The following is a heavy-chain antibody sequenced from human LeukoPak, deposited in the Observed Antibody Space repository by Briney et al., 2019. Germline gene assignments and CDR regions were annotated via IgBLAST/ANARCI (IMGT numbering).Heavy chain of an antibody. Sequence: GGSLRLSCAASGFTFSSYEMNWVRQAPGKGLVWVSRINSDGSSTRYADSVKGRFTISRDNSKNTLYLQMFSLRPEDTAVYFCAKDLILWGQGTVVTVSS. V-gene: IGHV3-74*01. CDR1: GFTFSSYE. J-gene: IGHJ3*01. CDR3: AKDLIL. CDR2: INSDGSST.